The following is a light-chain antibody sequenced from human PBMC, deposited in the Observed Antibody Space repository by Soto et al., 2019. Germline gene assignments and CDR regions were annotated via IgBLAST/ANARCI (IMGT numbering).Light chain of an antibody. CDR2: WAS. CDR1: QSVLYSSNNKNY. V-gene: IGKV4-1*01. Sequence: DIVMTQSPDSLAESLGERATINCKSSQSVLYSSNNKNYLAWYQQKPGQPPQLLIYWASTRESGVPDRFSGSGSGTDFTLTISSLEAEDVAVYYCQQYYSTPLPFGGGTKVDIK. J-gene: IGKJ4*01. CDR3: QQYYSTPLP.